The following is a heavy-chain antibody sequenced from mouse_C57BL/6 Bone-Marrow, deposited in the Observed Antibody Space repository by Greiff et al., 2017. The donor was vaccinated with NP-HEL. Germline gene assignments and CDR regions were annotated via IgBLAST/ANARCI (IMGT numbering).Heavy chain of an antibody. D-gene: IGHD2-3*01. V-gene: IGHV5-6*01. Sequence: EVQLVESGGDLVKPGGSLKLSCAASGFTFSSYGMSWVRQTPDKRLEWVATISSGGSYTYYPDSVKGRFTISRDNAKNTLYLQMSSLKSEDTAMYYCARPGWLSYYFDYWGQGTTLTVSS. CDR3: ARPGWLSYYFDY. CDR1: GFTFSSYG. J-gene: IGHJ2*01. CDR2: ISSGGSYT.